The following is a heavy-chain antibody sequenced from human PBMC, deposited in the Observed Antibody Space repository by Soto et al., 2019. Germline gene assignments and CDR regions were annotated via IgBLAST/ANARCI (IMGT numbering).Heavy chain of an antibody. J-gene: IGHJ4*02. D-gene: IGHD3-10*01. Sequence: XXTLSLTCAVYSGSFTGYYWNWIRQPPGRGLESIWXLNHSXSTNYKHSLKXXISVSINPSKNQISLKLNPVHNADKAVYYCAGGSGSGFFDYWGKGTQVTVYS. V-gene: IGHV4-34*01. CDR3: AGGSGSGFFDY. CDR2: LNHSXST. CDR1: SGSFTGYY.